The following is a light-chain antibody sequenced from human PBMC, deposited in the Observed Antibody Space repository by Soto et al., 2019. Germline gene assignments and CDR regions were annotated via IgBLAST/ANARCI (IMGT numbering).Light chain of an antibody. CDR2: DVS. Sequence: QSVLTQPASVSGSTGQSITISCTGTSGDVGGYNYVSWYQQHPGKAPKLMIYDVSNRPSGVSNRFSGSKSGNTASLTISGLQAEDEADYYCSSYTSSSTYVVFGGGTKVTV. V-gene: IGLV2-14*01. CDR1: SGDVGGYNY. J-gene: IGLJ2*01. CDR3: SSYTSSSTYVV.